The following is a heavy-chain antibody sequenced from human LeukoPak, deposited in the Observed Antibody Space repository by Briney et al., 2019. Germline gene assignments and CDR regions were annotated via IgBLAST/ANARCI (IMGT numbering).Heavy chain of an antibody. Sequence: ASVRVSCKASGYTFTSYDINWVRQAPGQGLEWMGWMNPNSDNTGYAQKFQGRVTMTRNPSISTAYMELSSLRSEDTAVYYCARSVRDTGTFDYWGQGTLVTVSS. CDR2: MNPNSDNT. D-gene: IGHD5-18*01. V-gene: IGHV1-8*01. CDR3: ARSVRDTGTFDY. J-gene: IGHJ4*02. CDR1: GYTFTSYD.